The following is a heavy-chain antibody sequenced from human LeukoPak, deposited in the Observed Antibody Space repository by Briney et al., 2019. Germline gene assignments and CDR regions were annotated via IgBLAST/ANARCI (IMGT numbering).Heavy chain of an antibody. D-gene: IGHD1-26*01. CDR2: IWFDGSDK. CDR3: AKPYSGTFYSFDS. V-gene: IGHV3-33*06. Sequence: GGSLRLSCAASGFTFSNYGMHWVRQAPGKGLEWVAVIWFDGSDKYYADSVKGRFTISRDNSRNTLDLQMNSLSAEDTAVYYCAKPYSGTFYSFDSWGQGALVTVSS. J-gene: IGHJ4*02. CDR1: GFTFSNYG.